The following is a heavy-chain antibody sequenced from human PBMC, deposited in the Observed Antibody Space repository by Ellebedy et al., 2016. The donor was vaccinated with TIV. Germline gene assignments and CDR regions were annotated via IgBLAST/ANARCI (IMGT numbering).Heavy chain of an antibody. V-gene: IGHV3-74*01. Sequence: PGGSLRLSCAASGFIFTGYWMHWVRQAPGKGLVWVSRINSDGSSATYADSVKGRFTISRDNAKNTVYLQMNSLRDEDTAVYYCAKPLRGYSYGYVDYWGQGTVVTVSS. CDR3: AKPLRGYSYGYVDY. J-gene: IGHJ4*02. D-gene: IGHD5-18*01. CDR1: GFIFTGYW. CDR2: INSDGSSA.